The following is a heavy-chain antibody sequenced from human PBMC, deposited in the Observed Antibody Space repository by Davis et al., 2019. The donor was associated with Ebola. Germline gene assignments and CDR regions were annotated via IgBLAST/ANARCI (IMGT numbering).Heavy chain of an antibody. V-gene: IGHV3-13*01. Sequence: PGGSLRLSCAASGFSFRTYDMHWVRQVTGKTLEWVSAIGTAGDTYYPASVKGRFTISRENARNSLYLQMNSLRTEDTAVYYCVRPAFGSHYFDYWGQGILVTVSS. J-gene: IGHJ4*02. CDR1: GFSFRTYD. CDR2: IGTAGDT. D-gene: IGHD2-2*01. CDR3: VRPAFGSHYFDY.